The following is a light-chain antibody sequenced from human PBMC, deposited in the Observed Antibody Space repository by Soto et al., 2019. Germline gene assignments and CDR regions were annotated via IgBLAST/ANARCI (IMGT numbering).Light chain of an antibody. CDR2: KIS. J-gene: IGKJ2*01. V-gene: IGKV2-24*01. Sequence: DIVLTQTPLSSTVTLGQPASISCSSSQSLVHSDGNTYFNWLQQRPGQPPRLLIYKISKRFLVVPDRFSGSGAGTDFTLKISREEAEDVGVYYCMQATQSYTFGQGTKLEIK. CDR3: MQATQSYT. CDR1: QSLVHSDGNTY.